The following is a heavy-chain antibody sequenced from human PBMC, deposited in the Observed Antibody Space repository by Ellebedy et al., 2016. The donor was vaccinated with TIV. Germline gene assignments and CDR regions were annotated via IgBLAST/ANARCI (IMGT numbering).Heavy chain of an antibody. J-gene: IGHJ4*02. V-gene: IGHV3-23*01. Sequence: PGGSLRLSCAASGFTISSYGMCWVRQAPGKGLEWVSVISGSGGSTYYADSVKGRFTISRDTSKNTLYLQMSSLRAEDTAVFYCARAEYYDILTGYFDHWGQGTLVTVSS. CDR3: ARAEYYDILTGYFDH. CDR1: GFTISSYG. CDR2: ISGSGGST. D-gene: IGHD3-9*01.